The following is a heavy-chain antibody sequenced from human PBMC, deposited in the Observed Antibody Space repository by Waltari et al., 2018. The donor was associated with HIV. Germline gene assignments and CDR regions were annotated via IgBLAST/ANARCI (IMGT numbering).Heavy chain of an antibody. D-gene: IGHD3-3*01. V-gene: IGHV4-34*01. CDR1: GGSFSGYY. CDR2: IKHSGST. CDR3: ARGQDYDFWSGYYYDY. J-gene: IGHJ4*02. Sequence: QVQLQQWGAGLLTPSETLSLTCAVYGGSFSGYYWSWIRQPPGKGLEWIGEIKHSGSTNYNPSLKSRVTISVDTSKNQFSLKLSSVTAADTAVYYCARGQDYDFWSGYYYDYWGQGTLVTVSS.